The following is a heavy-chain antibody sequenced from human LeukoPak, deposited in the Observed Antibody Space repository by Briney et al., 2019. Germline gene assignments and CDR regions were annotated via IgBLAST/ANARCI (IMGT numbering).Heavy chain of an antibody. CDR2: INPSGGST. CDR3: AREGYGDYYGMDV. V-gene: IGHV1-46*01. D-gene: IGHD4-17*01. CDR1: GYTFTSYY. J-gene: IGHJ6*04. Sequence: ASVTVSCKASGYTFTSYYMHWVRQAPGQGLEWMVIINPSGGSTSYAQKFQGRVTMTRDTSTSTVYMELSSLRSEDTAVYYCAREGYGDYYGMDVWGKGTTVTVSS.